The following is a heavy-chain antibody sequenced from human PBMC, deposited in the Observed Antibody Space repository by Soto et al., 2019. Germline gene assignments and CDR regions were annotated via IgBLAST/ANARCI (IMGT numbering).Heavy chain of an antibody. J-gene: IGHJ4*02. D-gene: IGHD2-2*01. Sequence: GGALRLSCAASGFTFCNYAMGWVRQAPGKGLEWFSAITGGGGDTYYADSVKGRFTISRDNSNSALFLQMNNLGAEDTAVYYCAKGSSSSRPYYFDYWAQGTLVTVSS. CDR1: GFTFCNYA. CDR3: AKGSSSSRPYYFDY. CDR2: ITGGGGDT. V-gene: IGHV3-23*01.